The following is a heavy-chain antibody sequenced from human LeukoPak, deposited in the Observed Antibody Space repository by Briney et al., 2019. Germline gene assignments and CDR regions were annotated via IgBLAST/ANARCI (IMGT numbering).Heavy chain of an antibody. CDR1: GYTFTSYG. J-gene: IGHJ4*02. D-gene: IGHD3-9*01. CDR2: ISAYNGNT. Sequence: ASVKVSCKASGYTFTSYGISWVRQAPGQGLEWMGWISAYNGNTNYAQKLQGRVTMTTDTSTSTAYMELNSLRSEDTAVYYCASLGGYYDILTGSLTYYFDYWGQGTLVTVSS. V-gene: IGHV1-18*01. CDR3: ASLGGYYDILTGSLTYYFDY.